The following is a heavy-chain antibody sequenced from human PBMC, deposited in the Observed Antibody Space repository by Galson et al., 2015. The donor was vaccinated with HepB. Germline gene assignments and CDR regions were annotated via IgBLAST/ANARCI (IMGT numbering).Heavy chain of an antibody. CDR1: GYTIITYY. CDR2: IDPSGGST. J-gene: IGHJ4*02. V-gene: IGHV1-46*01. D-gene: IGHD1-26*01. Sequence: SVKVSCKASGYTIITYYIHWARQAPGQGLEWMGIIDPSGGSTTYAHKFQGRVTMTRDTSTNTVYMELSSLRSEDTAVYYCARGGVGATDYWGQGTLVTVSS. CDR3: ARGGVGATDY.